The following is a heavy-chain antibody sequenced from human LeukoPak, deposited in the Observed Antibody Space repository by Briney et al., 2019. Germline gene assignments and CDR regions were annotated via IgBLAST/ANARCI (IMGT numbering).Heavy chain of an antibody. D-gene: IGHD3-10*01. J-gene: IGHJ6*03. Sequence: ASVKVSCKASGYTFTGYYMHWVRQAPGQGLEWMGWINPNSGGTNYAQKFQGRVTMTRDTSISTAYVELSRLRSDDTAVYYCARGGEKGGSGSYSTYYYYYYMDVWGKGTTVTVSS. CDR1: GYTFTGYY. V-gene: IGHV1-2*02. CDR3: ARGGEKGGSGSYSTYYYYYYMDV. CDR2: INPNSGGT.